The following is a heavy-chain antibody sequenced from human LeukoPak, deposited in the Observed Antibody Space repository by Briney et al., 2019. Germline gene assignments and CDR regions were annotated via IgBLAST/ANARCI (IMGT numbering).Heavy chain of an antibody. CDR1: GFTFSIYS. CDR3: STGIGTNDW. D-gene: IGHD1-1*01. Sequence: NPGGSLRLSCAASGFTFSIYSMNWVRQARGKGLEWVGCITTKSDGGTTDYAAPVRGRFTITRDDSKSTLHLQMDSLKTEDTALYYCSTGIGTNDWWGQGTLVIVSS. J-gene: IGHJ4*02. CDR2: ITTKSDGGTT. V-gene: IGHV3-15*01.